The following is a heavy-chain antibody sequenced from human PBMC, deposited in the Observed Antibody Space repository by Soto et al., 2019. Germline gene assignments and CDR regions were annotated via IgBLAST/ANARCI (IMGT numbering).Heavy chain of an antibody. Sequence: GESLKISCKGSGYRFTSYWIGWVRQMPGKGLEWMGIIYPGDSDTRYSPSFQGQVTISADKSISTAYLQWSSLKASDTAMYYCARGYCSGGSCYSGYYYYMDVWGKGTTVTVSS. CDR2: IYPGDSDT. CDR1: GYRFTSYW. D-gene: IGHD2-15*01. V-gene: IGHV5-51*01. CDR3: ARGYCSGGSCYSGYYYYMDV. J-gene: IGHJ6*03.